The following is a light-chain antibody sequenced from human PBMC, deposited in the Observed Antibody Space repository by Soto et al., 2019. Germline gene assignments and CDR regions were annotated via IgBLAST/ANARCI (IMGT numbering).Light chain of an antibody. V-gene: IGLV2-11*01. J-gene: IGLJ1*01. CDR3: CSYAGNSRV. CDR2: DVS. Sequence: QSALTQPPSASGSPGQSVTLSCTGTSSDVGGYDYVSWYQQHPDKAPKLIIYDVSRRPSGVPDRFSGSKSDNTASLTISGLQAEDDADYYCCSYAGNSRVFGTGTKVTVL. CDR1: SSDVGGYDY.